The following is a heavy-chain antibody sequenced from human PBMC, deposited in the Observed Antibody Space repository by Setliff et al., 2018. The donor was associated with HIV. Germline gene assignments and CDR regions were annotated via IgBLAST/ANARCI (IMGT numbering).Heavy chain of an antibody. CDR1: GFTFSNSW. D-gene: IGHD3-22*01. Sequence: PGGSLRLSCAASGFTFSNSWMTWVRQAPGKGLEWVGRIKTKTQRGTTDYAAHAKGRFIISRDDSKNTLYLQMNSLRSEDTAVYYCVTGVGTSSVDYWGQGTMVTVSS. CDR3: VTGVGTSSVDY. V-gene: IGHV3-15*01. CDR2: IKTKTQRGTT. J-gene: IGHJ4*02.